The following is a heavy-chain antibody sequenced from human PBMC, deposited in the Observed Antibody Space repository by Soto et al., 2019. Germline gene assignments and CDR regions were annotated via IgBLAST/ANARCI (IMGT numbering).Heavy chain of an antibody. CDR3: VRDLLGSGGHFDY. J-gene: IGHJ4*02. CDR1: GFIFCSFG. D-gene: IGHD7-27*01. CDR2: IWYDGSNT. Sequence: GGSLRLSCAASGFIFCSFGMHWVRQAPGKGLEWVAHIWYDGSNTYYADSVKGRFTISRDNSRNTLYLQMNSLRAEDTAVYHCVRDLLGSGGHFDYWGQGTPVTVSS. V-gene: IGHV3-33*01.